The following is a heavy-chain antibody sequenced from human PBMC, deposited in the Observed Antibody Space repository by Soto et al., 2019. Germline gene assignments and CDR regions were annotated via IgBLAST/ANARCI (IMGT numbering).Heavy chain of an antibody. Sequence: GGSLRLSCAASGFTFSSYAMSWVRQAPGKGLEWVSAISGSGGSTYYADSVKGRFTISRDNSKNTLYLQMNSLRAEDTAVYYCAKGSGIAVAGTSYFDYWGQGTLVTVSS. CDR3: AKGSGIAVAGTSYFDY. D-gene: IGHD6-19*01. J-gene: IGHJ4*02. CDR1: GFTFSSYA. CDR2: ISGSGGST. V-gene: IGHV3-23*01.